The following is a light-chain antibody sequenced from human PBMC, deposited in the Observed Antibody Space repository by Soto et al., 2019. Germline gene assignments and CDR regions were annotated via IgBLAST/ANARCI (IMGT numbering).Light chain of an antibody. Sequence: EILMTQSPSTLSASVGERVTLTCRASQSVSSWLAWYQQKPGKAPKLLIYDASSLESGVPSRFSGSGSGTEFTLTISSLQPEDFAAYYCQQYSSYSTWTFGQGTKVDIK. J-gene: IGKJ1*01. V-gene: IGKV1-5*01. CDR2: DAS. CDR3: QQYSSYSTWT. CDR1: QSVSSW.